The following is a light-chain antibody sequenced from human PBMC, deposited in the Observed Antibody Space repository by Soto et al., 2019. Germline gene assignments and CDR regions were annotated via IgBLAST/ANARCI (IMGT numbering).Light chain of an antibody. CDR3: QQAYGAPPT. V-gene: IGKV1-39*01. Sequence: IQMTQSPSSLSASVGDRVTITCRASQDINSWLTWYQQKPGKAPKLLIYEASSLQSGVPSRFSGSGSGTDFTLTISSLQREDFATYYCQQAYGAPPTFGQGTKVDIK. CDR1: QDINSW. J-gene: IGKJ1*01. CDR2: EAS.